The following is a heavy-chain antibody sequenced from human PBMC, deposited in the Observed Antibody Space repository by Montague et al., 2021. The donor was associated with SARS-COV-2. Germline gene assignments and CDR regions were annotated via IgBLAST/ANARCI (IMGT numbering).Heavy chain of an antibody. V-gene: IGHV3-74*01. CDR2: IRPDGTST. Sequence: SLRLSCAASGFTFRSYWMHWVRQVPGRGLVWVSRIRPDGTSTHYAASVKGRFIISRDNAKNTLSLEMTNLRVDDMAIYYCVRPLWFGDSDYYFESWGQGTLVSVSS. CDR1: GFTFRSYW. D-gene: IGHD3-10*01. CDR3: VRPLWFGDSDYYFES. J-gene: IGHJ4*02.